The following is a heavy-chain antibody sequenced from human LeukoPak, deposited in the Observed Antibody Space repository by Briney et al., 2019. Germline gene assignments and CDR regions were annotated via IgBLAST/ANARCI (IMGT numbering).Heavy chain of an antibody. D-gene: IGHD5-12*01. J-gene: IGHJ6*03. CDR1: GGSISSYY. Sequence: SETLSLTCTVSGGSISSYYWSWIRQPPGKGLEWIGYIYYSGSTNYNPSLKSRVTISVDTSKNQFSLKLSSVTAADTAVYYCARISSVWLKDFYYYMDVWGKGTTVTVSS. V-gene: IGHV4-59*01. CDR3: ARISSVWLKDFYYYMDV. CDR2: IYYSGST.